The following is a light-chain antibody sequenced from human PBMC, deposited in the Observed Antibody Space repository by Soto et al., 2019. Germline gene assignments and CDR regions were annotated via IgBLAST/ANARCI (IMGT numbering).Light chain of an antibody. CDR3: QQYGSSPET. CDR1: QSVSSNF. V-gene: IGKV3-20*01. J-gene: IGKJ1*01. CDR2: GAS. Sequence: DIVLTQSPGTLSLSPGDRATLSCRASQSVSSNFLAWYQQKPGQAPRLLIYGASSRATDIPDRFSGSGSGTDFTLTISRLEPEDFAVYYCQQYGSSPETFGQGTKVEIK.